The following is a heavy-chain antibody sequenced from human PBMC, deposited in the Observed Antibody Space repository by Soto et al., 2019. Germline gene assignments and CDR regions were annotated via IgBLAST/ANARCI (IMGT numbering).Heavy chain of an antibody. J-gene: IGHJ4*02. V-gene: IGHV1-46*01. Sequence: QVQLVQSGAEVKKPGASVKVSCKASGDTFTDYYIHWVRQAPGQGLEWMGTVNPSGGHTTYAQHFLGRHTMTRDTSTSTLYMELSSLTSEDTAVYYCARGGHVVVVTAALDYWGQGTLVTVSS. CDR1: GDTFTDYY. CDR2: VNPSGGHT. D-gene: IGHD2-21*02. CDR3: ARGGHVVVVTAALDY.